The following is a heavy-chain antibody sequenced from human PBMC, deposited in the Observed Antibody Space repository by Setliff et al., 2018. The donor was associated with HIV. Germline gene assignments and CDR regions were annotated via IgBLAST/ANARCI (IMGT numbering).Heavy chain of an antibody. V-gene: IGHV4-61*02. J-gene: IGHJ4*02. Sequence: SLTCTVSGDSINSGTYYWSWIRQPAGKGLEWIGRLHLSGSTKCNPSLKSRVTISVDTSKNQFSLTLSSVTAADTAMYYCATYAGNGGGKGYWGQGTLVTVSS. CDR2: LHLSGST. D-gene: IGHD2-21*01. CDR1: GDSINSGTYY. CDR3: ATYAGNGGGKGY.